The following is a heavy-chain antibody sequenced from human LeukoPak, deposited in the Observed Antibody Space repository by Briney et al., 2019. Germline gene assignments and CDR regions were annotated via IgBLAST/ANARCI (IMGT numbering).Heavy chain of an antibody. CDR2: ISDGGGDT. J-gene: IGHJ4*02. Sequence: PGGSLRLSCVVSGFTFSNYGMSWVRQAPGKGLQWVSAISDGGGDTDYADSVKGRFTISRDNSKNTLYLQMSSLRVEDTAVYYCAESPYSSGWSYFDYWGQGTLVTVSS. V-gene: IGHV3-23*01. D-gene: IGHD6-13*01. CDR3: AESPYSSGWSYFDY. CDR1: GFTFSNYG.